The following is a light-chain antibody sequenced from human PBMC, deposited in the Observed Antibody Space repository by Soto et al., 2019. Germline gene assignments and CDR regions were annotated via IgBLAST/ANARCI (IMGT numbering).Light chain of an antibody. CDR1: QSVRSN. CDR3: QQYNNWPPIT. Sequence: ERVLTQSPATLSVSPGDRVTPSCRASQSVRSNLAWYQQKPGQSPRLLIYGASTRATGIPARFSGSGSGTEFTLTLSSLQSEDFAVYYCQQYNNWPPITFGQGTRLEIK. CDR2: GAS. V-gene: IGKV3-15*01. J-gene: IGKJ5*01.